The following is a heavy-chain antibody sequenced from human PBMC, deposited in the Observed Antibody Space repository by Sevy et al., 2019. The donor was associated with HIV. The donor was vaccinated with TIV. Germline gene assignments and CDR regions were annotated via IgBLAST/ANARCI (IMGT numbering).Heavy chain of an antibody. CDR3: ARVQRHTGWFDY. V-gene: IGHV3-53*01. CDR1: GFSVSSNY. CDR2: IYSGKST. Sequence: GGCLRLSWEASGFSVSSNYMAWVRQAPGKGLEWVSVIYSGKSTDYRDSVNGRFTISRDSSKNTLYLQMDSLRAEDTAVYHCARVQRHTGWFDYWGQGSLVTVSS. D-gene: IGHD6-19*01. J-gene: IGHJ4*02.